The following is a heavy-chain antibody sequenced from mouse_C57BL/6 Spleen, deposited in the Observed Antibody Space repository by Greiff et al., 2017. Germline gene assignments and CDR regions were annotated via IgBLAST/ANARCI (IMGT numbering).Heavy chain of an antibody. CDR3: TRAGSSPHWYFDV. CDR2: IRNKANNHAT. CDR1: GFTFSDAW. D-gene: IGHD1-1*01. J-gene: IGHJ1*03. V-gene: IGHV6-6*01. Sequence: EVKLMESGGGLVQPGGSMKLSCAASGFTFSDAWMDWVRQSPEKGLVWVAEIRNKANNHATYYAESVKGRFTISRDDYKSSVYLQMNSLRAEDTGIYYCTRAGSSPHWYFDVWGTGTTVTVSS.